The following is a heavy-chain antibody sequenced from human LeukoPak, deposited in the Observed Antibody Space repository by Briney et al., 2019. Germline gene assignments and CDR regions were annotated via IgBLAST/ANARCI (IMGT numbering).Heavy chain of an antibody. CDR2: ISSSSSTI. J-gene: IGHJ4*02. V-gene: IGHV3-48*01. CDR3: ARDRLHYGEYEKTFDY. CDR1: GFTFSSYS. D-gene: IGHD4-17*01. Sequence: GGSLRLSCAASGFTFSSYSMNWVRQAPGKGLEWVSYISSSSSTIYYADSVKGRFTISRDNSKNTLYLQMNSLRAEDTAVYYCARDRLHYGEYEKTFDYWGQGTLVTVSS.